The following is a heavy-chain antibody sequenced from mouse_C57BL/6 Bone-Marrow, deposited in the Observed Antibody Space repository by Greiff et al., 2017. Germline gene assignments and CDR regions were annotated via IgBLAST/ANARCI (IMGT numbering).Heavy chain of an antibody. CDR1: GYTFTSYW. J-gene: IGHJ3*01. CDR2: IYPGSGST. V-gene: IGHV1-55*01. Sequence: QVQLQQPGAELVKPGASVKMSCKASGYTFTSYWITWVKQRPGQGLEWIGDIYPGSGSTNYNEKFKSKATLTVATSSSSSYMQLSSLTSEDSAVYYCARYPFSYWGQGTLVTVSA. CDR3: ARYPFSY.